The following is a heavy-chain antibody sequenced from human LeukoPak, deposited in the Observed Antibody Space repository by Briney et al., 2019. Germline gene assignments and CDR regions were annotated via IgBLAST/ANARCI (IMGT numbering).Heavy chain of an antibody. V-gene: IGHV1-69*04. CDR3: AREGDVWLWRSFDY. J-gene: IGHJ4*02. CDR2: IIPILGIA. CDR1: GGTFSSYA. D-gene: IGHD5-18*01. Sequence: SVKVSCKASGGTFSSYAISWVRQAPGQGLEWMGRIIPILGIANYAQKLQGRVTMTTDTSTSTAHMELRSLRSDDTAVYYCAREGDVWLWRSFDYWGQGTLVTVSS.